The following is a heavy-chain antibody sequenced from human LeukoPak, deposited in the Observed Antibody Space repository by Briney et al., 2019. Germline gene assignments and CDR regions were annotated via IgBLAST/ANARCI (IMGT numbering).Heavy chain of an antibody. D-gene: IGHD6-6*01. J-gene: IGHJ6*03. CDR1: GYTFTGYC. Sequence: ASVKVSCKASGYTFTGYCMHWVRQAPGQGLEWMGWINPNSGGTNYAQKFQGRVTMTRDTSISTAYMELSRLRSDDTAVYYCARDREYSSSSRHYYYYMDVWGKGTTVTVSS. CDR3: ARDREYSSSSRHYYYYMDV. CDR2: INPNSGGT. V-gene: IGHV1-2*02.